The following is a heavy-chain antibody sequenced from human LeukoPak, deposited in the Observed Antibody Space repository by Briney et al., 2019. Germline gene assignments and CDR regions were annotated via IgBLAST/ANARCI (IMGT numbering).Heavy chain of an antibody. V-gene: IGHV3-9*01. CDR3: TRRAARWQFDL. CDR2: INWKTGNG. J-gene: IGHJ2*01. CDR1: GFNFDDYA. D-gene: IGHD5-24*01. Sequence: GGSLRLSCAVSGFNFDDYAMHWVRQAPGRGLEWVSGINWKTGNGIYADSVKGRFTISRDNAKNSLYLQISSLRAEDKALYYCTRRAARWQFDLWGRGTLLTVSS.